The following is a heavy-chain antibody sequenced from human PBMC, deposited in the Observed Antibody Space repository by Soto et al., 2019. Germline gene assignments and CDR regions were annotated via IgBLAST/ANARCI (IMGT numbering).Heavy chain of an antibody. V-gene: IGHV4-61*01. Sequence: SETLSLTCTVSGGSVSSGSYYWSWIRQPPGKGLEWIGYIYYSGSTNYNPPLKSRVTISVDTSKNQFSLKLSSVTAADTAVYYCAKGTTRGETDYWGQGTLVTVSS. J-gene: IGHJ4*02. CDR1: GGSVSSGSYY. CDR2: IYYSGST. CDR3: AKGTTRGETDY. D-gene: IGHD1-7*01.